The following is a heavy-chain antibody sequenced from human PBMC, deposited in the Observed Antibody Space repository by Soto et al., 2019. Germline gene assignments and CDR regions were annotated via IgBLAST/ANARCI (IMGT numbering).Heavy chain of an antibody. V-gene: IGHV2-26*01. Sequence: QVTLKESGPVLVKPTETLTFRCTVSGLSITDSEMGVSWIRQPPGQPLEWLAHIDSSGEKSYRTFLKSRLAITKDTSKRQIVRTMTNRDPADTATNDSARRHLAVAVWPWFDPWGQGIPFTVSS. CDR1: GLSITDSEMG. CDR2: IDSSGEK. CDR3: ARRHLAVAVWPWFDP. D-gene: IGHD6-19*01. J-gene: IGHJ5*02.